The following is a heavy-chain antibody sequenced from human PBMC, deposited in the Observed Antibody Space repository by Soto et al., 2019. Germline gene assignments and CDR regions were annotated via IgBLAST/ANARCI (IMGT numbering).Heavy chain of an antibody. V-gene: IGHV3-49*03. CDR2: IRSKAYGGTT. CDR1: GFTFGGYA. Sequence: PGGSLRLSCTASGFTFGGYAMSWFRQAPGKGLEWVGFIRSKAYGGTTEYAASVKGRFTISRDDSKSIAYLQMNSLKTEDTAVYYCTRPRFLEWLTRAYSDMDVWGQGTTVTVSS. J-gene: IGHJ6*02. D-gene: IGHD3-3*01. CDR3: TRPRFLEWLTRAYSDMDV.